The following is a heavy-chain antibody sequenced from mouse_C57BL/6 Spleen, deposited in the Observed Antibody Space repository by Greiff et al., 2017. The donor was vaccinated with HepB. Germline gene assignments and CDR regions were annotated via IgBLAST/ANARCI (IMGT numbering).Heavy chain of an antibody. Sequence: QVQLQQSGPELVKPGASVKISCKASGYAFSSSWMNWVKQRPGKGLEWIGRIYPGDGDTNYNGKFKGKATLTADKSSSTAYMQLSSLTSEDSAVYFCAREEGITTVVEGYYAMDYWGQGTSVTVSS. D-gene: IGHD1-1*01. CDR2: IYPGDGDT. V-gene: IGHV1-82*01. CDR3: AREEGITTVVEGYYAMDY. J-gene: IGHJ4*01. CDR1: GYAFSSSW.